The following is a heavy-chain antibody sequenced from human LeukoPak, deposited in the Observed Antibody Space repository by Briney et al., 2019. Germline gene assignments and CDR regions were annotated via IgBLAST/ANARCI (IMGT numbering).Heavy chain of an antibody. V-gene: IGHV1-2*02. D-gene: IGHD5-12*01. Sequence: ASVKVSCKASGYTFTGYYMHWVRQAPGQGLEWMGWINPNSGGTNYAQKFQGRVTITRDTSASTAYMELSSLRSEDMAVYYCARGNERGYDRDAFDIWGQGTMVTVSS. CDR2: INPNSGGT. CDR1: GYTFTGYY. CDR3: ARGNERGYDRDAFDI. J-gene: IGHJ3*02.